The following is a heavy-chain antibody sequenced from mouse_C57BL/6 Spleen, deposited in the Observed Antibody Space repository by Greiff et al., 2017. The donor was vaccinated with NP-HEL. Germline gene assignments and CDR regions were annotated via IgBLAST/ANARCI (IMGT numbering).Heavy chain of an antibody. J-gene: IGHJ2*01. D-gene: IGHD2-2*01. Sequence: QVQLQQSGPELVKPGASVKISCKASGYAFSSSWMNWVKQRPGKGLEWIGRIYPGDGDTNYNGKFKGKATLTADKSSSTAYMQLSSLTSEDSAVYFCARSYKGYGYDDGFDYWGQGTTLTVSS. CDR3: ARSYKGYGYDDGFDY. V-gene: IGHV1-82*01. CDR2: IYPGDGDT. CDR1: GYAFSSSW.